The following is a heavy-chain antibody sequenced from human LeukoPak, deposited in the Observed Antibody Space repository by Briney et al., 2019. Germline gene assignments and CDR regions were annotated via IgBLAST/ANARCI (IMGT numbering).Heavy chain of an antibody. CDR1: GFTVSSNY. V-gene: IGHV3-53*01. CDR3: AREGYYDSRPFDI. CDR2: IYSGGST. D-gene: IGHD3-22*01. Sequence: GSLRLSCAASGFTVSSNYMSWVRQAPGKGLEWVSVIYSGGSTYYADSVKGRFTISRDNSKNTLYLQMNSLRAEDTAVYYCAREGYYDSRPFDIWGQGTMVTVSS. J-gene: IGHJ3*02.